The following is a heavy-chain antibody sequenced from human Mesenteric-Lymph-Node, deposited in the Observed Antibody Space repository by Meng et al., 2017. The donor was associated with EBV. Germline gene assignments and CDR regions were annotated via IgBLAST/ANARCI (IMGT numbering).Heavy chain of an antibody. CDR1: GYYFSCNH. Sequence: GLVRPCGSLDHSCAYYGYYFSCNHSITVLQAAGREMEWVSVIYSGDSTYYADSVKGRFTIARDNSKNTLYLQMNSLRAEDTAVYYCARARVVPAAFDYWGQGTLVTVSS. CDR2: IYSGDST. D-gene: IGHD2-2*01. V-gene: IGHV3-53*01. CDR3: ARARVVPAAFDY. J-gene: IGHJ4*02.